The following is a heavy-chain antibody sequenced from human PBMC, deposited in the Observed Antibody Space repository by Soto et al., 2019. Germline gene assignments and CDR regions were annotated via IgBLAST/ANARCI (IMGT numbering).Heavy chain of an antibody. CDR3: AREIWFGEGAFDI. D-gene: IGHD3-10*01. CDR1: GFTFSSYA. J-gene: IGHJ3*02. Sequence: IQLVESGGGLVQPGGSLRLSCAASGFTFSSYAMHWVRQAPGKGLEWVAVISYDGSNKYYADSVKGRFTISRDNSKNTLYLQMNSLRAEDTAVYYCAREIWFGEGAFDIWGQGTMVTVSS. V-gene: IGHV3-30-3*01. CDR2: ISYDGSNK.